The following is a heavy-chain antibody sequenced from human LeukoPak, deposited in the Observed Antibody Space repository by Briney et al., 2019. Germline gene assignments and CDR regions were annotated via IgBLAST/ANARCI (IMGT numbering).Heavy chain of an antibody. CDR2: ISYDGRIK. CDR3: PKGRNVAAASTWWGIGFYP. V-gene: IGHV3-30*18. J-gene: IGHJ5*02. Sequence: GGSLRLSCAASGFTFSTYGMHWFRQAPGKGLEWVTLISYDGRIKNYADSVKGRFTVSRDNFKNTLYLQMNSLRTEDTAVYYCPKGRNVAAASTWWGIGFYPSGQGTLVTASS. CDR1: GFTFSTYG. D-gene: IGHD6-13*01.